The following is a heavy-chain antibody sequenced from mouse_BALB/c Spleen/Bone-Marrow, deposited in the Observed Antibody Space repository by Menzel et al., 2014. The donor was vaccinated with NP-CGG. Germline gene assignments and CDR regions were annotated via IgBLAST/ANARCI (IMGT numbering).Heavy chain of an antibody. Sequence: VQLQQSGGGLVQPGGSRKLSCAASGFTFSSFGMHWVRQAPEKGLEWVAYISSGSSTIYYADTVKGRFTISRDNPKNTLFLQMTSLRSEDTAMYYCARYGNYFYAMDYWGQGTSVTVSP. CDR3: ARYGNYFYAMDY. J-gene: IGHJ4*01. D-gene: IGHD2-1*01. CDR1: GFTFSSFG. V-gene: IGHV5-17*02. CDR2: ISSGSSTI.